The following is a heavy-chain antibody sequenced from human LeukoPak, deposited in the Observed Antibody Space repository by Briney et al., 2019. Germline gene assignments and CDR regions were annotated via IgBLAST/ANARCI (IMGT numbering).Heavy chain of an antibody. D-gene: IGHD4-17*01. CDR1: GFTFSSYG. CDR3: AREGTTVTTSSWFDP. CDR2: IWYDGSNK. J-gene: IGHJ5*02. V-gene: IGHV3-33*01. Sequence: GGSLRLSCAASGFTFSSYGMHWVRQAPGKGLEWVAVIWYDGSNKYYGDSVKGRFTISRDNSKNTLYLQMNSLRAEDTAVYYCAREGTTVTTSSWFDPWGQGTLVTVSS.